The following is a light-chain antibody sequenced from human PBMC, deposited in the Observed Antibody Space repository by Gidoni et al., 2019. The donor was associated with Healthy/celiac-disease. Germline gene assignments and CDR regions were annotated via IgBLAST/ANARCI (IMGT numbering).Light chain of an antibody. CDR1: QSVSSSY. V-gene: IGKV3-20*01. Sequence: EIVLPQSPGTLSLSPGARATLSCRASQSVSSSYFAWYQQKPGQAPRLLIYGASSRPTGIQDRFSGSGSGTDFTLTISRLEPEDFAVYYCQQYGSSPPVTFGPGTKVDIK. CDR3: QQYGSSPPVT. CDR2: GAS. J-gene: IGKJ3*01.